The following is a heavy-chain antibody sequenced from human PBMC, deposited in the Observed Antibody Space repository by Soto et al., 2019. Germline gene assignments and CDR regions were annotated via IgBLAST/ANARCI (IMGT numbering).Heavy chain of an antibody. V-gene: IGHV4-30-4*01. D-gene: IGHD2-15*01. Sequence: PWETLSLTCTVSGGSISSGDFYCTWIRQPPGKGLEWIGHIFYSGSTYYNPSLKSRIAISVDTSRNQFSLKVNSVTAADTAVYYCARLPFFCSCGGCNSQCYGLDVGGQLSTVTV. J-gene: IGHJ6*01. CDR1: GGSISSGDFY. CDR2: IFYSGST. CDR3: ARLPFFCSCGGCNSQCYGLDV.